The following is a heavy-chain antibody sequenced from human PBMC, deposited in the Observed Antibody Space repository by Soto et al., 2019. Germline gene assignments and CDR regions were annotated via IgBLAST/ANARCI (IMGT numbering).Heavy chain of an antibody. CDR2: IIPIFGTA. CDR3: ARVRPRGIPARPTTLFSPYYYYGMDV. J-gene: IGHJ6*02. Sequence: QVQLVQSGAEVKKPGSSVKVSCKASGGTFSSYAISWVRQAPGQGLEWMGGIIPIFGTANYAQKFQGRVTITADESTSTAYMELSSLRSEDTAVYYCARVRPRGIPARPTTLFSPYYYYGMDVWGQGTTVTVSS. D-gene: IGHD6-6*01. CDR1: GGTFSSYA. V-gene: IGHV1-69*01.